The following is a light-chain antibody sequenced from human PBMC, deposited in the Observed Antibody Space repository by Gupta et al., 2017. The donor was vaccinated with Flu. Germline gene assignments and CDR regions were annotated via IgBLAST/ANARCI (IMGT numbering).Light chain of an antibody. V-gene: IGKV1-39*01. J-gene: IGKJ4*01. CDR3: QQSYSTPPT. CDR1: QSISSY. CDR2: AAS. Sequence: IQLTQSPSSLSASVGDRVTVTCRASQSISSYLNWYQQKPGKAPKLLIYAASSLQSGVPSSFSGSGSGTDFTLTISSLQPEDVATYYCQQSYSTPPTFGGGTKVEIK.